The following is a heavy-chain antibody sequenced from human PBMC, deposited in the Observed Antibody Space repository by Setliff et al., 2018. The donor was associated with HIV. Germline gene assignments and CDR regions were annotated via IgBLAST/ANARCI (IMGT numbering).Heavy chain of an antibody. CDR3: SRSTVGAGASFP. J-gene: IGHJ5*02. CDR1: VDSINTHY. D-gene: IGHD1-26*01. Sequence: SETLSLPCTISVDSINTHYWSWIRQPPGKGLERIGCISHSGNTNFNPSLNSLVTISLDTSKNQFSLRLTSLTASDTAIYDCSRSTVGAGASFPCGRGILVTVSS. V-gene: IGHV4-59*08. CDR2: ISHSGNT.